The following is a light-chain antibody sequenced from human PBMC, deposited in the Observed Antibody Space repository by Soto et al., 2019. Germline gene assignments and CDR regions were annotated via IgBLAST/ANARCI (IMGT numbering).Light chain of an antibody. V-gene: IGKV1-17*01. J-gene: IGKJ1*01. CDR3: LQHHAYPRT. Sequence: DIQMTQSPSSLSASVGDRVIITCRASEDIKSDLGWYQQKAGEAPRRLISATSSLQSGVPSRFSSSGSGTEFTLTISSLQPEDLATYYCLQHHAYPRTFGQGTKVEIK. CDR1: EDIKSD. CDR2: ATS.